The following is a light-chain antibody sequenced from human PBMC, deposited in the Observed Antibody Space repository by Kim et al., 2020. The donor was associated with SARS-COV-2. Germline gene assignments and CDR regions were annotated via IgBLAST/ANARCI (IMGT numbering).Light chain of an antibody. V-gene: IGKV3D-11*01. CDR3: QQRTNSQIT. Sequence: LSPGERATLTCRASIDISKSLAWYQQKPGQAPRLLIYDTSNRATGIPARFSGSASGTDFTLTVSSLEPEDFAVYYCQQRTNSQITFGQGTRLEIK. CDR1: IDISKS. J-gene: IGKJ5*01. CDR2: DTS.